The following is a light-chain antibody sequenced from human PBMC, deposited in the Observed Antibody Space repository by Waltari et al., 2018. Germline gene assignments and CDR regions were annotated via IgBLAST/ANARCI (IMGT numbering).Light chain of an antibody. Sequence: VLTQPPAASATPGEEVTISCSGSASNIGSNYVFWYQPFPGTAPRVLIYKNNRRPSGVPDRFSGSKSGRSASLAISGLRSEDEATYYCASWDVDLRGMAFGGGTKVLVL. CDR3: ASWDVDLRGMA. CDR2: KNN. V-gene: IGLV1-47*01. CDR1: ASNIGSNY. J-gene: IGLJ3*02.